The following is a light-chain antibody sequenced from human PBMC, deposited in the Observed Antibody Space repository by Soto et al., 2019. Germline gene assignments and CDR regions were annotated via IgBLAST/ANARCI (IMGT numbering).Light chain of an antibody. V-gene: IGKV1-5*01. CDR2: DAS. CDR1: QTISNW. CDR3: QHLNSYLT. Sequence: DLQMTQSPSTLSASVGDRVTITCRASQTISNWLAWYQQKPGKAPSLLIYDASTLESGVPSRFSGSGSGTEFTLTISSLQPEDFATYYCQHLNSYLTFGGGTKVDIK. J-gene: IGKJ4*01.